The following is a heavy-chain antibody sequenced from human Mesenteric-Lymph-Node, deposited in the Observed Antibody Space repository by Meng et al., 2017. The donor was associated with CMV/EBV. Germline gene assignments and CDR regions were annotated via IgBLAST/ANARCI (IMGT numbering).Heavy chain of an antibody. Sequence: GESLKISCAASGFSFSDYYMAWIRQTPGRGLEWVAYISNSGLSINYLDSVEGRFTISRDTAKNSLYLQMNNLRAEDTAVYFCARRGSTGWYESFLDFWGQGTLVTVSS. V-gene: IGHV3-11*01. D-gene: IGHD6-19*01. CDR2: ISNSGLSI. J-gene: IGHJ4*02. CDR3: ARRGSTGWYESFLDF. CDR1: GFSFSDYY.